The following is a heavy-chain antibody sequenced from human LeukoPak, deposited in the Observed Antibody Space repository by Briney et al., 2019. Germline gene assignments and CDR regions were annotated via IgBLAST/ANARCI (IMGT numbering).Heavy chain of an antibody. CDR3: ARGYCTTTTCHIFDH. J-gene: IGHJ4*02. V-gene: IGHV1-2*02. Sequence: ASVKVSCKASGYTFTSYAMNWVRQAPGQGLEWMGWINPNSGGTKYAQKFQGRVTMTRDTSISTAYMELSRLRSDDTAVYYCARGYCTTTTCHIFDHWGQGSLVTVSS. D-gene: IGHD2-2*01. CDR2: INPNSGGT. CDR1: GYTFTSYA.